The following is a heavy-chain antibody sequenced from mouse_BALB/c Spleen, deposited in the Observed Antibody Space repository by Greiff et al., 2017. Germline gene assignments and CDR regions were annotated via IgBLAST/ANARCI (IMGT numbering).Heavy chain of an antibody. CDR1: GFSLTSYG. D-gene: IGHD2-4*01. J-gene: IGHJ3*01. V-gene: IGHV2-9*02. Sequence: VQLQESGPGLVAPSQSLSITCTVSGFSLTSYGVHWVRQPPGKGLEWLGVIWAGGSTNYNSALMSRLSISKDNSKSQVFLKMNSLQTDDTAMYYCARESSTMITTFAYWGQGTLVTVSA. CDR3: ARESSTMITTFAY. CDR2: IWAGGST.